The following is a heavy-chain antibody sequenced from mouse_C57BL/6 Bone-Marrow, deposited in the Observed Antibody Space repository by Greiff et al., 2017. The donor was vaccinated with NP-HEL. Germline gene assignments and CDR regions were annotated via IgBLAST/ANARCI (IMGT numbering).Heavy chain of an antibody. Sequence: VQLQQPGAELVKPGASVKMSCKASGYTFTSYWITWVKQRPGQGLEWIGDIYPGSGSTNYNEKFKSKATLTVDTSSSTAYMQLSSLTSEDSAVYYCARGGDGYSYFDYWGQGTTLTVSS. CDR1: GYTFTSYW. V-gene: IGHV1-55*01. CDR3: ARGGDGYSYFDY. J-gene: IGHJ2*01. CDR2: IYPGSGST. D-gene: IGHD2-3*01.